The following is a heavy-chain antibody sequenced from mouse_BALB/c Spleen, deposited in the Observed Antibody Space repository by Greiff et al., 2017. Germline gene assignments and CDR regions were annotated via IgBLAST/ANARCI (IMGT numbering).Heavy chain of an antibody. CDR3: SYGNYGTY. J-gene: IGHJ3*01. V-gene: IGHV1-82*01. CDR1: GYAFSSSW. CDR2: IYPGDGDT. Sequence: VKLMESGPELVKPGASVKISCKASGYAFSSSWMNWVKQRPGQGLEWIGRIYPGDGDTNYNGKFKGKATLTADKSSSTAYMQLSSLTSVDSAVYFCSYGNYGTYWGQGTLVTVSA. D-gene: IGHD2-1*01.